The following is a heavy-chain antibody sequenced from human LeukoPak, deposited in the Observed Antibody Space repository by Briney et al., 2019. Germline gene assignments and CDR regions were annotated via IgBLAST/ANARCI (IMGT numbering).Heavy chain of an antibody. CDR3: ARSDWFDS. Sequence: GGSLRLSGATSGFTLSTYWMHWVRQAPGKGLVWVSRINSDGSGTSYADSVKGRFTISRDNAKNTLYLQMDSLRPEDTAIYYCARSDWFDSWGQGTLVTVSS. J-gene: IGHJ5*01. CDR2: INSDGSGT. V-gene: IGHV3-74*01. CDR1: GFTLSTYW.